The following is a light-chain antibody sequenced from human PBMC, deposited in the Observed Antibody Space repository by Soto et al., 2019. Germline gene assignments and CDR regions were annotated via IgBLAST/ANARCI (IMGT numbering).Light chain of an antibody. J-gene: IGLJ1*01. V-gene: IGLV7-46*01. Sequence: AVVTQEPSLTVSPGGTVILTCGSSTGAVTNGHYPYWFQQKPGQAPRTLIYDTTNRHSWTPARFSGSLLGGKAALTLSGAQPEDEAEYYCLLSYNGPYVFGTGTKVTVL. CDR2: DTT. CDR3: LLSYNGPYV. CDR1: TGAVTNGHY.